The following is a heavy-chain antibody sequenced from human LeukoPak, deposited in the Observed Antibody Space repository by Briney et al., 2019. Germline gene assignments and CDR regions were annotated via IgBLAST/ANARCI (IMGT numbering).Heavy chain of an antibody. CDR1: GGTFSSYA. V-gene: IGHV1-69*13. Sequence: ASGKVSCKASGGTFSSYAISWVRQAPGQGLEWMGRIFPIFATANYAQKFQGRVTITADESTSTAYMELSSLRSEDTAVYYCARESGSYEPYDYWGQGTLVTVSS. CDR3: ARESGSYEPYDY. J-gene: IGHJ4*02. CDR2: IFPIFATA. D-gene: IGHD1-26*01.